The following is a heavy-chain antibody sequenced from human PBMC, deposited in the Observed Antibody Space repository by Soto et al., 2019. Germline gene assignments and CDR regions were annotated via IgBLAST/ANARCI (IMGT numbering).Heavy chain of an antibody. V-gene: IGHV1-24*01. CDR1: GYTLTELS. D-gene: IGHD3-10*01. CDR2: FDPEDGET. J-gene: IGHJ6*03. CDR3: ATYGSGSFGVSSYYYYYMDV. Sequence: ASVKVSCKVSGYTLTELSMHWVRQAPGKGLEWMGGFDPEDGETIYAQKFQGRVTMTEDTSTDTAYMELSSLRSEDTAVYYCATYGSGSFGVSSYYYYYMDVWGKGTTVTVSS.